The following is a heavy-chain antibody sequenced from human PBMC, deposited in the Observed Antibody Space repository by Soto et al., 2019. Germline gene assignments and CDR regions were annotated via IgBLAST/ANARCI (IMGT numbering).Heavy chain of an antibody. CDR3: AQHRGYNWNYGYY. CDR1: GFTFSSYA. Sequence: QAGGSLRLSCAASGFTFSSYAMSWVRQAPGKGLEWVSAISGSGGNTYYADSVKGRFTISRDSSKNTLYLQMNSLRAEDTALYYCAQHRGYNWNYGYYWGQGTLVTVSS. D-gene: IGHD1-7*01. CDR2: ISGSGGNT. J-gene: IGHJ4*02. V-gene: IGHV3-23*01.